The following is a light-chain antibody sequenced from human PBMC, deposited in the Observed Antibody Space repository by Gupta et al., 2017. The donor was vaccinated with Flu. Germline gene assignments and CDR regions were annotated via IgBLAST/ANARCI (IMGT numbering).Light chain of an antibody. J-gene: IGKJ4*01. Sequence: IQMTQSPSFVSASVGDRVTITCRASQAISTWVDWYQQKPGKAPNLLIYSASTLEGGVPSRFIGSGSGTDFTLTISSLQPEDFATYYCQQADNFPLTFGRGTKVDIK. CDR3: QQADNFPLT. V-gene: IGKV1-12*01. CDR2: SAS. CDR1: QAISTW.